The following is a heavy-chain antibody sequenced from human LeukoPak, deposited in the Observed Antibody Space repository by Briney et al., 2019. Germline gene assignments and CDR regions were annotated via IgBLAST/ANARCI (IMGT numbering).Heavy chain of an antibody. CDR3: AKERWLRFFDY. CDR1: GFTFSSYG. J-gene: IGHJ4*02. CDR2: ISYDGSNK. D-gene: IGHD5-24*01. Sequence: PGRSLRLSCAASGFTFSSYGMHWVRQAPGKGLEWVAVISYDGSNKYYADSVKGRFTISRDNSKDTLHLQMNSLRAEDTAVYYCAKERWLRFFDYWGQGTLVTVSS. V-gene: IGHV3-30*18.